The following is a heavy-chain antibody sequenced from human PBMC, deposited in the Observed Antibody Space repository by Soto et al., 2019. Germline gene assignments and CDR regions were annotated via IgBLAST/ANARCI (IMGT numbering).Heavy chain of an antibody. CDR2: IYYSGST. D-gene: IGHD3-16*01. CDR3: AREGALWPRAFDI. J-gene: IGHJ3*02. V-gene: IGHV4-59*01. CDR1: GGSIRSYY. Sequence: SETLSLTCTVSGGSIRSYYWSWIRQPPGKGLEWIGYIYYSGSTNYNPSLKSRVTISVDTSKNQFSLKLSSVTAADTAVYYCAREGALWPRAFDIWGQGTMVTVSS.